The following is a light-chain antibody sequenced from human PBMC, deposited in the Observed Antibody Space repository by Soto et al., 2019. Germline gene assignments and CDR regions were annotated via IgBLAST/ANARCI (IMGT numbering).Light chain of an antibody. CDR2: DAS. V-gene: IGKV3-15*01. CDR3: QQYNTWPLT. Sequence: EIVMTQSPATLSVSPGERVTLSCRAGQSISSNLAWYQQKPGQAPRLLIYDASTRATGIPARFSGSGSGTEFTLTISSPQSEDFAVYHCQQYNTWPLTFGGGTKVEIK. J-gene: IGKJ4*01. CDR1: QSISSN.